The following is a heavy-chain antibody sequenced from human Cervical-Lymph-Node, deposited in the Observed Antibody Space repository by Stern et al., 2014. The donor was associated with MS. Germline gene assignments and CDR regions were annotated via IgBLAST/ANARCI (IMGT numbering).Heavy chain of an antibody. V-gene: IGHV1-2*04. CDR1: GYTFTGYL. CDR3: AKDADSSSVFYFDS. D-gene: IGHD6-6*01. CDR2: INPNSGAT. J-gene: IGHJ4*02. Sequence: QVQLGQSGAEVKKPGASMKVSCKASGYTFTGYLMHWVRQAPGQGLEWMGWINPNSGATHYSKKFQGWVTLTRDTSISTVFMELSRLKSDDTAVYYCAKDADSSSVFYFDSWGQGTLVTVSS.